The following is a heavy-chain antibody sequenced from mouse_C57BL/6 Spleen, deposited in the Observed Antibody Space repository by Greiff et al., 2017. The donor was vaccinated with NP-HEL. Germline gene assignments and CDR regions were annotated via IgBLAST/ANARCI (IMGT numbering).Heavy chain of an antibody. Sequence: VQLQQPGAELVMPGASVKLSCKASGYTFTSYWMHWVKQRPGQGLEWIGEIDPSDSYTNYNQKFKGKSTLTVDKSSSTAYMQLSSLTSEDSAVYYCARPTTVVAHYAMDYWGQGTSVTVSS. CDR3: ARPTTVVAHYAMDY. D-gene: IGHD1-1*01. CDR1: GYTFTSYW. CDR2: IDPSDSYT. V-gene: IGHV1-69*01. J-gene: IGHJ4*01.